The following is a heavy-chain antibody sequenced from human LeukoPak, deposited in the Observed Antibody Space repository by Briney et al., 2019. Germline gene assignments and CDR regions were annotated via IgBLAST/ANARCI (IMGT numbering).Heavy chain of an antibody. CDR2: ISYDGYNK. D-gene: IGHD2-21*01. CDR1: GFTFSSYA. J-gene: IGHJ4*02. Sequence: QPGRSLRLSCAASGFTFSSYAMHWVRQAPGKGLEWVAVISYDGYNKFYADSVKGRFTISRDNSKNTLFLQMDSLRAEDTAVYYCARDGTRGGDLDFWGQGTLVTVSS. CDR3: ARDGTRGGDLDF. V-gene: IGHV3-30-3*01.